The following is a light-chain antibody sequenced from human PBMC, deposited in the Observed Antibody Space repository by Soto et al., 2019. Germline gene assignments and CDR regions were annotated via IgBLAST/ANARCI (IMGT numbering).Light chain of an antibody. CDR2: GAS. V-gene: IGKV3-15*01. Sequence: DTVMTQSPVTLSVSPGERVTLSCRASQDVISNLAWYQQKRGQAPRVLIYGASTRDTGVPDRFSGSGSGTAFTLTITGLQSEDSAVYYCQQYYDWPRTFGQGTNVEIK. CDR1: QDVISN. J-gene: IGKJ1*01. CDR3: QQYYDWPRT.